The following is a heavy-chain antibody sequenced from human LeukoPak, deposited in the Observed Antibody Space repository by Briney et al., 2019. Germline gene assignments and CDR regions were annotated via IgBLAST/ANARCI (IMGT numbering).Heavy chain of an antibody. D-gene: IGHD5-24*01. J-gene: IGHJ4*02. CDR2: ISYDGSNE. CDR3: ARVELEMATIYYFDY. CDR1: GFTFSTYG. Sequence: GRSLRLSCAASGFTFSTYGMHWVRQAPGKGLEWVAVISYDGSNEYYADSVKGRFTISRDNSKNTLYLQMSSLRAEDTAVYYCARVELEMATIYYFDYWGQGTLVTVSS. V-gene: IGHV3-30*03.